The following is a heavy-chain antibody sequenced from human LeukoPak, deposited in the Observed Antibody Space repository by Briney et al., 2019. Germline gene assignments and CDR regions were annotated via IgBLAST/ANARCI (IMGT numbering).Heavy chain of an antibody. Sequence: PGGSLRLSCAASGFTFGICAMSWVRQAPGKGLEWVSFISGSGGTTYYADSVKGRFTISRDNSKNTLYLQMNSLRAEDTAVYYCAKPSSGYSYGSPDYWGQGTLVTVSS. CDR2: ISGSGGTT. D-gene: IGHD5-18*01. CDR3: AKPSSGYSYGSPDY. J-gene: IGHJ4*02. CDR1: GFTFGICA. V-gene: IGHV3-23*01.